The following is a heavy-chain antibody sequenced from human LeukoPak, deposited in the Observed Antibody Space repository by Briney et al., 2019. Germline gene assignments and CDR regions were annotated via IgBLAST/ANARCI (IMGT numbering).Heavy chain of an antibody. CDR1: GYTFTGYF. Sequence: ASVKVSCKASGYTFTGYFMHWVRQAPGQGLEWMGWINPNSGGTNYAQKFQGRVTITTDESTSTAYMELSSLRSEDTAVYYCARAPRPGYDFPYYYMDVWGKGTTVTVSS. V-gene: IGHV1-2*02. CDR3: ARAPRPGYDFPYYYMDV. J-gene: IGHJ6*03. CDR2: INPNSGGT. D-gene: IGHD3-3*01.